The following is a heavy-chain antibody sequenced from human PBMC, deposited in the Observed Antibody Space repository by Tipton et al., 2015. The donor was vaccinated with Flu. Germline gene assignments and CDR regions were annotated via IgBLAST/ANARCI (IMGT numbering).Heavy chain of an antibody. CDR2: IIPIFGTV. CDR3: ARSEIRTGSSPWDPYYYYYMDV. Sequence: QLVQSGAEVKKPGSSVKVSCKASGGTFSSYAISWVRQAPGQGLEWMGGIIPIFGTVNYAQKFQGRVTITADESTSTAYMELSSLRSEDTAVYYCARSEIRTGSSPWDPYYYYYMDVWGKGTTVTVSS. D-gene: IGHD5-24*01. CDR1: GGTFSSYA. J-gene: IGHJ6*03. V-gene: IGHV1-69*01.